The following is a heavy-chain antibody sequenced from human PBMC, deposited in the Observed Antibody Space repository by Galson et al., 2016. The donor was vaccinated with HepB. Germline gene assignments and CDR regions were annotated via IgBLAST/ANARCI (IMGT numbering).Heavy chain of an antibody. CDR2: IDPSDSYT. CDR1: GYSFTTYW. Sequence: QSGAEVKKPGESLKISCKGSGYSFTTYWIGWVRQMPGKGLEWMGRIDPSDSYTNYSPSFQGHVTISADKSISTAYLQWSSLKASDTAMYYCARRRNGYSFDAFDIWGQGTMVTVSS. V-gene: IGHV5-10-1*01. D-gene: IGHD5-18*01. CDR3: ARRRNGYSFDAFDI. J-gene: IGHJ3*02.